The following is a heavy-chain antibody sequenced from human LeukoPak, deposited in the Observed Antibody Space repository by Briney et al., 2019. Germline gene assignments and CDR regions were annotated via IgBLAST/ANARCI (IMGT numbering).Heavy chain of an antibody. J-gene: IGHJ4*02. V-gene: IGHV4-34*01. D-gene: IGHD6-19*01. CDR2: INHSGST. CDR1: GGSFSGYY. Sequence: SETLSLTCAVYGGSFSGYYWSWIRQPPGKGLEWIGEINHSGSTNYNPSLKSRVTISVDTSKNQFSLKLSSVTAADTAVYYCASGSGWVFYNWGQGTLVTVSS. CDR3: ASGSGWVFYN.